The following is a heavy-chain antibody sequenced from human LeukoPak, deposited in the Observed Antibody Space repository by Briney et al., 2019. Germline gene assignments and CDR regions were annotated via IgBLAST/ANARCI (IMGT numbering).Heavy chain of an antibody. D-gene: IGHD1-26*01. CDR1: GFTFSSYW. J-gene: IGHJ3*02. Sequence: GGSLRLSCAASGFTFSSYWMSWVRQAPGKGLEWVANIKQDGSEKYNVDSVKGRFTISRDNAKNSLYLQMNSLRAEDTAVYYCARVPFIVGAPDAFDIWGQGTMVTVSS. CDR2: IKQDGSEK. V-gene: IGHV3-7*01. CDR3: ARVPFIVGAPDAFDI.